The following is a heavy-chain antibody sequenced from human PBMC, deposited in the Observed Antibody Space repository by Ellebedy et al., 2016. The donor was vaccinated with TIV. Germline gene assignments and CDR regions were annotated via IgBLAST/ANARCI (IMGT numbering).Heavy chain of an antibody. CDR1: GGTFSSYA. D-gene: IGHD5-18*01. Sequence: SVKVSCKASGGTFSSYAISWVRQAPGQGLEWMGGIIPIFGTANYAQKFQGRVTITADESKSTAYMELSSLRSEDTAVYYCARVTDTAMATLDYWGQGTLVTVSS. V-gene: IGHV1-69*13. CDR3: ARVTDTAMATLDY. CDR2: IIPIFGTA. J-gene: IGHJ4*02.